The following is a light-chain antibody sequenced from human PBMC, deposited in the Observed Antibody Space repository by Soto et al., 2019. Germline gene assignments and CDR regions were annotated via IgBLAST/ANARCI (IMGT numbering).Light chain of an antibody. Sequence: EIVMTQSPPTVSVSLGEGVTLSCRASQSFDSKIAWYRHKPGQAPSLLIYEASTRATGIPARFSGSGSGTEFTLTISSLQSEDFAIYYCQHYDNWPFTFGQGTK. J-gene: IGKJ2*01. CDR1: QSFDSK. CDR3: QHYDNWPFT. CDR2: EAS. V-gene: IGKV3-15*01.